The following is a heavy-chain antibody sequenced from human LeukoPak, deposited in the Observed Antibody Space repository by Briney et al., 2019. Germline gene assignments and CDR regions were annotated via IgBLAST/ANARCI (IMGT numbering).Heavy chain of an antibody. CDR2: IRYDGSNK. CDR3: AKMGHIVVVPAAILEGDDDY. V-gene: IGHV3-30*02. J-gene: IGHJ4*02. D-gene: IGHD2-2*02. Sequence: GGSLRLPCAASGFTFRSYGIHWVRQAPGRALEGVALIRYDGSNKYYADSVKGRFTISRDNSKNTLYPQMNSPRAEDTAVYYCAKMGHIVVVPAAILEGDDDYWGQGTLVTVSS. CDR1: GFTFRSYG.